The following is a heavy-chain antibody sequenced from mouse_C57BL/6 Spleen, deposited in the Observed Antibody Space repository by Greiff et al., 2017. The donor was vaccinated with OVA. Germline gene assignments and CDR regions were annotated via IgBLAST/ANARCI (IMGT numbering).Heavy chain of an antibody. J-gene: IGHJ1*03. Sequence: VQLQQSGPELVKPGASVKISCKASGYAFSSSWMNWVKQRPGKGLEWIGRIYPGDGDTNYNGKFKGKATLTADKSSSTAYMQLSSLTSEDSAVYFCARGGHYAFDVWGTGTTVTVSS. CDR2: IYPGDGDT. CDR1: GYAFSSSW. D-gene: IGHD1-1*02. CDR3: ARGGHYAFDV. V-gene: IGHV1-82*01.